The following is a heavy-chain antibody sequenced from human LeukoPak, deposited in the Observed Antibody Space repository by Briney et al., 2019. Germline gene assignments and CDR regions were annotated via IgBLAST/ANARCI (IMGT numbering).Heavy chain of an antibody. D-gene: IGHD1-1*01. J-gene: IGHJ4*02. CDR2: IYYGGST. CDR1: GGSLSGKY. CDR3: ASCGPARSTWTFDF. Sequence: SETLSLTCTVSGGSLSGKYWCWIRQPPGKGLEWIGFIYYGGSTNYNPSLESRVTISVHTSNSPVSLRLRSVTAADTAVYYCASCGPARSTWTFDFWGQGTLVTVSS. V-gene: IGHV4-59*01.